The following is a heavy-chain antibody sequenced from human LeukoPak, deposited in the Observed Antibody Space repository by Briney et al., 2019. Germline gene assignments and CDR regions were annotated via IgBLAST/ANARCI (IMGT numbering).Heavy chain of an antibody. CDR3: ARAPVPSCSGAYCYPLDY. V-gene: IGHV3-23*01. CDR1: GFTFSSYA. CDR2: ISASDGAT. D-gene: IGHD2-15*01. Sequence: QSGGSLRLSCAASGFTFSSYAMSWVRQTPGKGLEWVSAISASDGATYYADSVKGRFTISSDSSKNTLYLQMNSLRAEDTAVYYCARAPVPSCSGAYCYPLDYWGQGNLITVSS. J-gene: IGHJ4*02.